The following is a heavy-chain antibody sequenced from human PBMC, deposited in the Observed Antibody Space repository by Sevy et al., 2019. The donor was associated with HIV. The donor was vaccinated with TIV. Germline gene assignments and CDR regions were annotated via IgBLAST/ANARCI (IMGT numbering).Heavy chain of an antibody. D-gene: IGHD3-10*01. CDR3: ARAVYGSGSFNY. J-gene: IGHJ4*02. Sequence: SETLSLTCTVSGGSISTYYWSWIRQPAGKGLEWIGHIYSSGSTNYNPSFKSRVTMSVDTSKNQLSLLLSSVTVADTAVYHCARAVYGSGSFNYWGQGTLVTVSS. V-gene: IGHV4-4*07. CDR1: GGSISTYY. CDR2: IYSSGST.